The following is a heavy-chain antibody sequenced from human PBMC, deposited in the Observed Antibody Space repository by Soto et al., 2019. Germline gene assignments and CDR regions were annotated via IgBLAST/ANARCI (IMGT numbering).Heavy chain of an antibody. V-gene: IGHV4-59*01. CDR2: IHYSGST. D-gene: IGHD3-3*01. CDR1: GGSISLYY. J-gene: IGHJ3*02. Sequence: PSETLSLTCTVSGGSISLYYWSWLRQSPGKGLEWIGFIHYSGSTNYNPSLKSRVTISADTSKNQFSLRLNSLTPADTAVYFCTREWSHAFDIWGPGTMVTVSS. CDR3: TREWSHAFDI.